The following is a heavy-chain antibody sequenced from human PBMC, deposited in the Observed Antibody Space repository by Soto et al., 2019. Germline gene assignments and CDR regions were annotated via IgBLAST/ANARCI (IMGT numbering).Heavy chain of an antibody. V-gene: IGHV4-4*02. Sequence: SETLSLTCAVSGGSISSSNWWSWVRQPPGKGLEWIGEIYHSGSTNYNPSLKSRVTISVDKSKNQFSLKLSSVTAADTAVYYCGRIMITFGGDHWFDPWGQGTMVTVSS. CDR3: GRIMITFGGDHWFDP. J-gene: IGHJ5*02. CDR2: IYHSGST. D-gene: IGHD3-16*01. CDR1: GGSISSSNW.